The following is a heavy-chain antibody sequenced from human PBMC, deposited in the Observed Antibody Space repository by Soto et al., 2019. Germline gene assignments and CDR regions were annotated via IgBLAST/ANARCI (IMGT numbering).Heavy chain of an antibody. CDR2: VSSDESIK. Sequence: QVQLVESGGRAVQPGGSLRLSCVASGFTFHAHTMHWVRQAPGKGLEWVAVVSSDESIKNYVASVKGRFTISRDNSKKILYLQMNSLRVEDTAVYYCAKDSQNWQIDYWGQGTLVTVSS. V-gene: IGHV3-30*18. CDR1: GFTFHAHT. J-gene: IGHJ4*02. D-gene: IGHD1-1*01. CDR3: AKDSQNWQIDY.